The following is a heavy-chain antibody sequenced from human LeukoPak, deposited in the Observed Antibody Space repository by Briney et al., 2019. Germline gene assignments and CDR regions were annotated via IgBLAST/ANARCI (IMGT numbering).Heavy chain of an antibody. CDR1: GGSLSSSSYY. J-gene: IGHJ6*02. CDR2: IYYSGST. Sequence: PSETLSLTCTVSGGSLSSSSYYWGWIRQPPGKGLEWIGSIYYSGSTYYNPSLKSRVTISVDTSKNQFSLKLSSVTAADTAVYYCARLSRPHAYGMDVWGQGTTVTVSS. CDR3: ARLSRPHAYGMDV. V-gene: IGHV4-39*01.